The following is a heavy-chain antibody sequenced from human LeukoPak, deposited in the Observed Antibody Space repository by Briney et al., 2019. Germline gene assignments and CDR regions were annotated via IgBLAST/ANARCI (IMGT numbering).Heavy chain of an antibody. Sequence: ASVKVSCKASGYIFASYGICWVRQAPGQGLEWLGLISAYNGDTKYAQHLQGRVTLTTDTSTGTAYMELRSLTADDTAIYYCARDSALKRTRYGPVSWGPGNLITASS. CDR1: GYIFASYG. CDR2: ISAYNGDT. V-gene: IGHV1-18*01. D-gene: IGHD3-16*01. CDR3: ARDSALKRTRYGPVS. J-gene: IGHJ5*02.